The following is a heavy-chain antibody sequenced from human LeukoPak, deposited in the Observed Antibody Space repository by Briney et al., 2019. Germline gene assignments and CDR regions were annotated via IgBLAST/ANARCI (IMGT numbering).Heavy chain of an antibody. CDR3: ARWYRLGSMEPHSEYYDFWSGYYNDAFDI. Sequence: GASVKVSCKASGYTFTSYDINWVRQATGQGLEWMGWMNPNSGNTGYAQKFQGRVTMTRNTSISTAYMELSSLRSEDTAVYYCARWYRLGSMEPHSEYYDFWSGYYNDAFDIWGQGTMVTVSS. CDR1: GYTFTSYD. CDR2: MNPNSGNT. V-gene: IGHV1-8*01. D-gene: IGHD3-3*01. J-gene: IGHJ3*02.